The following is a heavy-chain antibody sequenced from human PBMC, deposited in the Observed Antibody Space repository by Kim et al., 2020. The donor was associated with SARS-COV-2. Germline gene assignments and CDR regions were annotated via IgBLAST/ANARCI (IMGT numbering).Heavy chain of an antibody. Sequence: GGSLRLSCAASGLTFEDYAMNWVRQAPGKGLEWVSGINWNSGSIAYADSVKGRFTISRDNAKNSLFLQMNSLRAEDTALYYCVKDGPGTHMWGQGTMVTVSS. D-gene: IGHD1-1*01. V-gene: IGHV3-9*01. CDR1: GLTFEDYA. CDR2: INWNSGSI. CDR3: VKDGPGTHM. J-gene: IGHJ3*02.